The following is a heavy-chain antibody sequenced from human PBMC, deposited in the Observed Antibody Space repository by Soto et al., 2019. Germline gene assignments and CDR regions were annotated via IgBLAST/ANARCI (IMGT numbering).Heavy chain of an antibody. Sequence: QVQLVQSGAEVRKPGSSVKVSCKASGGTFSSHAISWVRQAPGQGLEWMGGIIPSFGTANHAQKFQGRVTIIADESTSTVHMELSSLRSADTAMYYCARGWGYDSNDYYYAYWGQGTLVIVSS. V-gene: IGHV1-69*01. CDR2: IIPSFGTA. J-gene: IGHJ4*02. D-gene: IGHD3-22*01. CDR1: GGTFSSHA. CDR3: ARGWGYDSNDYYYAY.